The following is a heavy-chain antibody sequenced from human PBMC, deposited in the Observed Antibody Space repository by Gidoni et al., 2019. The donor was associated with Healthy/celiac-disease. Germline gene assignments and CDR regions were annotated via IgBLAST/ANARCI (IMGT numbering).Heavy chain of an antibody. D-gene: IGHD5-18*01. V-gene: IGHV3-7*01. Sequence: EVQLVESGGGLVQPGGSLRLSCAASGFTFSSYWMSWVRQAPGKGLEWVANIKQDGSEKYYVDSVKGRFTISRDNAKNSLYLQMNSLRAEDTAVYYCARDGRPANRIQLWFNYWGQGTLVTVSS. CDR2: IKQDGSEK. CDR1: GFTFSSYW. J-gene: IGHJ4*02. CDR3: ARDGRPANRIQLWFNY.